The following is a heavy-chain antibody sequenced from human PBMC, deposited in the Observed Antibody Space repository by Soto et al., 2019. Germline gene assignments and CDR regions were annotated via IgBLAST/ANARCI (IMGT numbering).Heavy chain of an antibody. CDR3: ARAWYSYASGGENGMDV. D-gene: IGHD3-10*01. CDR2: IWYDGSDK. Sequence: QVQLVESGGGVVQPGRSLRLSCAASGFTFSSFGMHWVRQAPGKGLEWVSVIWYDGSDKYYVDSVKGRFTVSRDNSKNTRDVQMNSLRAGDTAVYDCARAWYSYASGGENGMDVWGQGTPVTVSS. CDR1: GFTFSSFG. V-gene: IGHV3-33*01. J-gene: IGHJ6*02.